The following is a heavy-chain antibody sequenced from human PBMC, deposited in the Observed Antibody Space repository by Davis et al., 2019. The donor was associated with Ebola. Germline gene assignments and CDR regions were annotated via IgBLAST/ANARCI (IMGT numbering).Heavy chain of an antibody. CDR2: INYSGST. Sequence: SETLSLTCTVSGGSISSYYWSWIRQPPGKGLEWIGYINYSGSTNYNPSLKSRVTISVDTSKNQFSLKLSSVTAADTAVYYCARGGIAVAGPDYWGQGTLVTVSS. J-gene: IGHJ4*02. CDR1: GGSISSYY. D-gene: IGHD6-19*01. V-gene: IGHV4-59*01. CDR3: ARGGIAVAGPDY.